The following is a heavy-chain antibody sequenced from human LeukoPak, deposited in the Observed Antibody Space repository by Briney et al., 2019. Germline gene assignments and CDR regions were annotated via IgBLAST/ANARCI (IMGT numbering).Heavy chain of an antibody. J-gene: IGHJ3*02. D-gene: IGHD3-22*01. CDR2: ISGSGGNT. V-gene: IGHV3-23*01. Sequence: PGGSLRLSCAASGFTFSSYAMSCVRQAPGKGLEWVSAISGSGGNTYYADSVKGRFTISRDNSKNTLYLQMSSLRAEDTAVYYCAKAKTMTHDAFDIWGQGTMVTVSS. CDR1: GFTFSSYA. CDR3: AKAKTMTHDAFDI.